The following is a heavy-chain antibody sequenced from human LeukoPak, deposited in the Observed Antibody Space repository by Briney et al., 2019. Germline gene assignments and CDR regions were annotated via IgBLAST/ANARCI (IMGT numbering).Heavy chain of an antibody. CDR1: GFTVNSNY. J-gene: IGHJ5*02. Sequence: PVGSLRLSCGASGFTVNSNYMAWVRQAPGKGLEWVALIYSGGSTHNSDSVRGRFTISRHNSNNNLYLKMRSLRPDDTAVYYCARDLRSCSGGECYEYKWFDPWGEGTLVTVSS. CDR2: IYSGGST. D-gene: IGHD2-21*01. V-gene: IGHV3-53*04. CDR3: ARDLRSCSGGECYEYKWFDP.